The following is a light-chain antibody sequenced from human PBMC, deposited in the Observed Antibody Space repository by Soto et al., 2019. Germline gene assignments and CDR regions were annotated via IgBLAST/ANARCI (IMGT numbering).Light chain of an antibody. CDR2: EVN. Sequence: QSVLTQPASVSGSPGQSITISCTGTSSDVGSYNFVSWYQQHPDKAPKLMIYEVNKRPSGVSNRFSGSKSGYTASLTISGLQAEDEADYYCSSYAGSISKVFGTGTKLTVL. V-gene: IGLV2-23*02. CDR3: SSYAGSISKV. J-gene: IGLJ1*01. CDR1: SSDVGSYNF.